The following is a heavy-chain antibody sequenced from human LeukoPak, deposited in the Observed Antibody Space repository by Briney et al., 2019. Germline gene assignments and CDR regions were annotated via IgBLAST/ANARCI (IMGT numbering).Heavy chain of an antibody. CDR3: ARSGAAVTTFDY. D-gene: IGHD6-13*01. Sequence: PGGSLRLSCAASGFTFSSYSMNWVRQAPGKGLEWVANIKQDGSEKYYVDSVKGRFTISRDNAKNSLYLQMNSLRAEDTAVYYCARSGAAVTTFDYWGQGTLVTVSS. CDR1: GFTFSSYS. J-gene: IGHJ4*02. CDR2: IKQDGSEK. V-gene: IGHV3-7*03.